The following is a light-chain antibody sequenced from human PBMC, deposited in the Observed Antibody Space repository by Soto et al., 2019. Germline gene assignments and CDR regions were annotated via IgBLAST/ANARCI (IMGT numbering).Light chain of an antibody. J-gene: IGKJ1*01. CDR2: GAS. Sequence: DIELTQSPGTLSLSPGQRATLSCRASQSISSSFLAWYQQKPGQAPRLLIYGASSRATGIPDRFSGSGSGTDFTLTISRLETEDFAVYYCQQCGSSPETFGQGTKVDIK. CDR3: QQCGSSPET. CDR1: QSISSSF. V-gene: IGKV3-20*01.